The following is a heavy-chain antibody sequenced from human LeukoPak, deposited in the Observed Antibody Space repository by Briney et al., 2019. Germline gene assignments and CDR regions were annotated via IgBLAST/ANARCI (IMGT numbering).Heavy chain of an antibody. CDR1: GFTFNHAW. Sequence: GGSLRLSCAASGFTFNHAWMGWVRQAPGKGLEWVSSISSSSSYIYYADSVKGRFTISRDNAKNSLYLQMNSLRAEDTAVYYCARGNYVWGSYRYDLGPLDMDVWGQGTTVTVSS. CDR3: ARGNYVWGSYRYDLGPLDMDV. D-gene: IGHD3-16*02. CDR2: ISSSSSYI. V-gene: IGHV3-21*01. J-gene: IGHJ6*02.